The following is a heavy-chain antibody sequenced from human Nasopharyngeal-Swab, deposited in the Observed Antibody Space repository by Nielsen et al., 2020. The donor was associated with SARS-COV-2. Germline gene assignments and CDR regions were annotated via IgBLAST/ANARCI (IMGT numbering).Heavy chain of an antibody. J-gene: IGHJ3*02. D-gene: IGHD6-19*01. CDR3: ARDGSLYSSGWYISCLDI. CDR2: ISGSGGNT. V-gene: IGHV3-23*01. CDR1: GFTYSTYA. Sequence: GESLKLSCVASGFTYSTYAMSWVRQAPGKGLEWVSGISGSGGNTYYADSVKGRFTISRDNSMETLYLQMHSLRVEDTAVYYCARDGSLYSSGWYISCLDIWSQGTIVTVSS.